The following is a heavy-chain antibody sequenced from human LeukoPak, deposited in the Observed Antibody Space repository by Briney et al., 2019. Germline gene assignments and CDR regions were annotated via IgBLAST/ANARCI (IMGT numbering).Heavy chain of an antibody. J-gene: IGHJ3*02. V-gene: IGHV4-39*07. CDR3: AKSNGCGLVDI. D-gene: IGHD2-21*01. CDR1: GGSISSSSYY. CDR2: IYYSGST. Sequence: SETLSLTCTVSGGSISSSSYYWGWIRQPPGKGLEWIGSIYYSGSTYYNPSLKSRVTISVDTSKNQFSLKLSSVTAADTAVYYCAKSNGCGLVDIWGQGTMVTVSS.